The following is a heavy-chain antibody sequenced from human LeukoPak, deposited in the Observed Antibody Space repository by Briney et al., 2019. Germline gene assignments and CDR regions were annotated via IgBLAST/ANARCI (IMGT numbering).Heavy chain of an antibody. CDR3: TRALRYFDWLLSPVYFDY. V-gene: IGHV3-49*04. CDR1: GFTFGDYA. D-gene: IGHD3-9*01. CDR2: IRSKAYGGTT. J-gene: IGHJ4*02. Sequence: GGSLRLSCTASGFTFGDYAMSWVRQAPGKGLEWVGFIRSKAYGGTTEYAASVKGRFTISRDDSKSIAYLQMNSLKTEDTAVYYCTRALRYFDWLLSPVYFDYWGQGTLVTVSS.